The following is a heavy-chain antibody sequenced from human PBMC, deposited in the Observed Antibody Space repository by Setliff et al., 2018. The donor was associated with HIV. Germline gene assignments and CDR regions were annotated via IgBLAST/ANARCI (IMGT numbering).Heavy chain of an antibody. Sequence: SETLSLTCTVSGGSISSRNFYWGWIRQPPGKGLEWIGSIAYTGSGYYNSSLKSRVTISVDTSRNECSLKLTSVTAADTAFYYCARGFSGDYIFTGYMDVWGKGNTVTVSS. D-gene: IGHD3-3*01. CDR3: ARGFSGDYIFTGYMDV. V-gene: IGHV4-39*07. CDR1: GGSISSRNFY. CDR2: IAYTGSG. J-gene: IGHJ6*03.